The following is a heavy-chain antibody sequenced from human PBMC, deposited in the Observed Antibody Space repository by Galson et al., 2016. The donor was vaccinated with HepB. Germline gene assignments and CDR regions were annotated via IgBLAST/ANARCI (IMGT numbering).Heavy chain of an antibody. CDR2: IDWDENT. Sequence: PALVKPTQTLTLTCTFSGFSLITSGMCVTWIRQPPGKALEWLALIDWDENTYYSPSLKTRLTISKKPSRNQVVLTLTKMDPVDTATYYCARMREQWLPTRYYDGMDAWGQGTTVTVSS. CDR1: GFSLITSGMC. CDR3: ARMREQWLPTRYYDGMDA. J-gene: IGHJ6*02. V-gene: IGHV2-70*01. D-gene: IGHD6-19*01.